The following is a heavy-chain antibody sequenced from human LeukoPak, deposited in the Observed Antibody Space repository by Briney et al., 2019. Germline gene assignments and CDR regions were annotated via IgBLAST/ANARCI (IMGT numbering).Heavy chain of an antibody. CDR3: AKGPMITFGGVIVTPDY. CDR2: ISGSGAIT. J-gene: IGHJ4*02. D-gene: IGHD3-16*02. Sequence: GGSLRLSCEVSGLTSSSYGMSWVRQAPGKGLEWVSAISGSGAITHYADSVKGRFTISRDNSKNTLYLQVNSLRAEDTAVYYCAKGPMITFGGVIVTPDYWGQGTLVTVSS. CDR1: GLTSSSYG. V-gene: IGHV3-23*01.